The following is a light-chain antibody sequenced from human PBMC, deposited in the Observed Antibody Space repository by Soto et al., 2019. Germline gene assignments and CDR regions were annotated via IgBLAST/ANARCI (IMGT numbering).Light chain of an antibody. CDR3: CSYAGSSTFPYV. CDR2: EVS. V-gene: IGLV2-23*02. Sequence: QSVLTQPASGSGSPGRSITISCTGTSSEVGRYNLVSWYQHHPGKAPKLMIYEVSKRPSGVSNRFSGSKSGNTASLTISGLQAEDEADYYCCSYAGSSTFPYVFGTGTKVTVL. CDR1: SSEVGRYNL. J-gene: IGLJ1*01.